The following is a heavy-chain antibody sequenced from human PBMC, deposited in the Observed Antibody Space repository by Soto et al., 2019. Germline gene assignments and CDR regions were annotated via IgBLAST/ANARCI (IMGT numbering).Heavy chain of an antibody. CDR3: ARVSIVPPWPIVVVPFNDSDYYYYMDV. J-gene: IGHJ6*03. CDR2: INHSGST. Sequence: SETLSLTCAVYGGSFSGYYWSWIRQPPGKGLEWIGEINHSGSTNYNPSLKSRVTISVDTSKNQFSLKLSSVTAADTAVYYCARVSIVPPWPIVVVPFNDSDYYYYMDVWGKGTTVTVSS. D-gene: IGHD2-2*01. V-gene: IGHV4-34*01. CDR1: GGSFSGYY.